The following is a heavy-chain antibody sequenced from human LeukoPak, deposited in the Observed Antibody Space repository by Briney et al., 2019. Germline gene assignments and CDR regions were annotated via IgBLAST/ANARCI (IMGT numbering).Heavy chain of an antibody. CDR1: GFTFSSYS. CDR3: ARDPGLGGARSFPRNWFDP. Sequence: GGSLRLSCAASGFTFSSYSMNWVRQAPGKGLEWVSSISSSSSYIYYADSVKGRFTISRDNAKNSLYLQMNSLRAEDTAVYYCARDPGLGGARSFPRNWFDPWGQGTLVTVSS. D-gene: IGHD3-16*01. V-gene: IGHV3-21*01. CDR2: ISSSSSYI. J-gene: IGHJ5*02.